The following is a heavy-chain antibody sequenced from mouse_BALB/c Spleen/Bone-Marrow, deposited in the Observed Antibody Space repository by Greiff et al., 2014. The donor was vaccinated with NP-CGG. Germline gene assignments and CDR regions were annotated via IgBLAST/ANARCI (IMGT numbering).Heavy chain of an antibody. Sequence: QVQLQQPGAELVRPGSSVKISCEASGYAFSVYWMNWVKQSPGQGLEWIGQIYPGDGDTNYNGKFKGRATLTADKSSNTAYMQLSSLTSEDSAVYFCARGGISVDYWGQGTTLTVSS. CDR1: GYAFSVYW. V-gene: IGHV1-80*01. CDR2: IYPGDGDT. CDR3: ARGGISVDY. J-gene: IGHJ2*01.